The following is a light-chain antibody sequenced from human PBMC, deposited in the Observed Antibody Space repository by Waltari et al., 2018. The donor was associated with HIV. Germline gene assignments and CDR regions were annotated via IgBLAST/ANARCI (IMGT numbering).Light chain of an antibody. Sequence: VLTQSPATLSLSPGERATISCRASQNINYYLAWYQQKHGQAPRLLIYAASSRATGIPARFSGSGYGTDFTLSIGSLEAEDSAVYYCQHSGNWPRSFGQGTKVEIK. V-gene: IGKV3-11*01. CDR1: QNINYY. CDR3: QHSGNWPRS. J-gene: IGKJ2*01. CDR2: AAS.